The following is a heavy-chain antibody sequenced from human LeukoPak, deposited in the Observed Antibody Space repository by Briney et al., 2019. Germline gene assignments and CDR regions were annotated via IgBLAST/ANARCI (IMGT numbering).Heavy chain of an antibody. CDR3: ARDSGDGLDY. CDR2: FSYSGST. CDR1: GASVSSYY. V-gene: IGHV4-59*02. Sequence: SETLSLTCTVSGASVSSYYWSWIRQPPGKGPEWIGYFSYSGSTNYNPSLKSRVTIPVDTSKNQFSLKLSSVTAADTAVYYCARDSGDGLDYWGQGTLVTVSS. D-gene: IGHD5-24*01. J-gene: IGHJ4*02.